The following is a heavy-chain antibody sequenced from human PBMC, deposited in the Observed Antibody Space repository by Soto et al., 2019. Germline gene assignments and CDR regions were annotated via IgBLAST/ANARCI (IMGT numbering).Heavy chain of an antibody. Sequence: HPGGSLRLSCAASGFTFSSYGMHWVRQAPGKGLEWVAVISYDGSNKYYADSVKGRFTISRDNSKNTLYLQMNSLRAEDTAVYYCASGYDSGHYFDYWGQGTLVTVYS. CDR1: GFTFSSYG. J-gene: IGHJ4*02. D-gene: IGHD5-12*01. CDR3: ASGYDSGHYFDY. CDR2: ISYDGSNK. V-gene: IGHV3-30*03.